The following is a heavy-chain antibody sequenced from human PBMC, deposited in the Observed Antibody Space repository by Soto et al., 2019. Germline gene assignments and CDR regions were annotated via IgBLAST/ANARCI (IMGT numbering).Heavy chain of an antibody. D-gene: IGHD6-19*01. J-gene: IGHJ5*02. CDR2: IYYSGST. CDR3: ARVVAVAAINWFDP. Sequence: TSETLSLTCTVSGGSISSYYWSWIRQPPGKGLEWIGYIYYSGSTNYNPSLKSRVTISVDTSKNQFSLKLSSVTAADTAVYYCARVVAVAAINWFDPWGQGTLVTVSS. V-gene: IGHV4-59*01. CDR1: GGSISSYY.